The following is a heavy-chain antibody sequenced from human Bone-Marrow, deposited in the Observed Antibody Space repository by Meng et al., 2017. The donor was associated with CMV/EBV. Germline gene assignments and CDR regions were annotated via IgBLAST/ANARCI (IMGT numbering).Heavy chain of an antibody. Sequence: GESLKISCAASGFTLSSYAMSWVRQAPGTGLEWVSAISGSGGSTYYADSVKGRFTISRDNSKNTLYLQMNSLRAEDTAVYYCAKDRQDTGVVVITDDAFDIWGQGTMVTVSS. CDR3: AKDRQDTGVVVITDDAFDI. CDR2: ISGSGGST. V-gene: IGHV3-23*01. CDR1: GFTLSSYA. D-gene: IGHD3-22*01. J-gene: IGHJ3*02.